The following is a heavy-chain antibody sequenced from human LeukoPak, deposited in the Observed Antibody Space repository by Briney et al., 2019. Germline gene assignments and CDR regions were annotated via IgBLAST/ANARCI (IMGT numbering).Heavy chain of an antibody. CDR2: ISGSGGST. V-gene: IGHV3-23*01. J-gene: IGHJ4*02. CDR1: GFTFSSYA. D-gene: IGHD6-19*01. CDR3: AKLAVARGLFDY. Sequence: PGAYLRLYSAASGFTFSSYAMSWVRQAPGKGLEWVSAISGSGGSTYYADPVKGRFTISRDNSKNTLYLQMNSLRAEDTAGYYCAKLAVARGLFDYWGQGTLVTVSS.